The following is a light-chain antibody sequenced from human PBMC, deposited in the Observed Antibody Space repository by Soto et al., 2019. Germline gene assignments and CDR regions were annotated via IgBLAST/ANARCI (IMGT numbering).Light chain of an antibody. V-gene: IGKV3-11*01. J-gene: IGKJ3*01. Sequence: EIVLTQSPATLSLSPGERATLSCRASQSVGSSLVWYQQKPGQAPRLLIYDASNRATGIPARFSGSGSGTDFTLTISSLEPEDFAVYYCQQRSKWPPFTFGPGTKLDIK. CDR1: QSVGSS. CDR3: QQRSKWPPFT. CDR2: DAS.